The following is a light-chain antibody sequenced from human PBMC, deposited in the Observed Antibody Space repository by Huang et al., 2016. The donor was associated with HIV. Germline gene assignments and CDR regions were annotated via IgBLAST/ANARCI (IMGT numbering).Light chain of an antibody. CDR1: QSISSY. J-gene: IGKJ1*01. V-gene: IGKV1-39*01. Sequence: DIQLTQSPSSLSASVGDRVTITCRASQSISSYLNWYQQKPGKATKLLIYAASSLQSGVPSRFSGSGSGTDFTLTISSLQPEDFATYYSQQSYSTPPTFGQGTKVEIK. CDR3: QQSYSTPPT. CDR2: AAS.